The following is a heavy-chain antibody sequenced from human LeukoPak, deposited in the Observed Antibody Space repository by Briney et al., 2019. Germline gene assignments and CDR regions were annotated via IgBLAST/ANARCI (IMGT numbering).Heavy chain of an antibody. CDR3: ARDLAPPAFDI. CDR1: GFTFNTFI. CDR2: IRVGGPYGTEK. V-gene: IGHV3-30*02. J-gene: IGHJ3*02. Sequence: GGSLRLSCAASGFTFNTFIMHWVRQAPGKGLEWLTFIRVGGPYGTEKFYADSVKGRFTISSDNSKNTLFLQMNSLRPEDTAVYYCARDLAPPAFDIWGQGTMVTVSS.